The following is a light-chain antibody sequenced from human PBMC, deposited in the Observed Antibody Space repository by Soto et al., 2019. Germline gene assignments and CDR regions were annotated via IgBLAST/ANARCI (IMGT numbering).Light chain of an antibody. J-gene: IGLJ2*01. CDR2: EVS. CDR1: SSDIGIYNY. V-gene: IGLV2-14*01. Sequence: QSVLTQPASVSGSPGQSITISCTGTSSDIGIYNYVSWYQQHPGKAPKVIIYEVSDRPSGVSSRFSGSKSGNTASLTISGLQAEDEADYYCSSYTTTITHVLFGGGTKLTVL. CDR3: SSYTTTITHVL.